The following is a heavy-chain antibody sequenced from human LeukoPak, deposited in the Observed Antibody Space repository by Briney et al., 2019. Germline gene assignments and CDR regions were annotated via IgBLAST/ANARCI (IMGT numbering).Heavy chain of an antibody. CDR3: ARDRGRGPPKNWFDP. CDR1: GYTFTSYD. V-gene: IGHV1-8*03. D-gene: IGHD1-26*01. J-gene: IGHJ5*02. CDR2: MNPNSGNT. Sequence: ASVKVSCEASGYTFTSYDINWVRQATGQGLEWMRWMNPNSGNTGYAQKFQGRVTITRNTSISTAYMELSSLRSEDTAVYYCARDRGRGPPKNWFDPWGQGTLVTVSS.